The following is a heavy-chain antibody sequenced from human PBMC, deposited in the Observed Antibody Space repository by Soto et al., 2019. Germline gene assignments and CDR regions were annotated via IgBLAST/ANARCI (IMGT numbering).Heavy chain of an antibody. CDR2: IYYSGST. J-gene: IGHJ4*02. CDR3: ANGSGSYYPLSFDY. V-gene: IGHV4-59*01. D-gene: IGHD3-10*01. Sequence: PSETLSLTCTVSGGSISSYYWSWIRQPPGKGLEWIGYIYYSGSTNYNPSLKSRVTISVDTSKNQFSLKLSSVTAADTAVYYCANGSGSYYPLSFDYWGQGTLVTVSS. CDR1: GGSISSYY.